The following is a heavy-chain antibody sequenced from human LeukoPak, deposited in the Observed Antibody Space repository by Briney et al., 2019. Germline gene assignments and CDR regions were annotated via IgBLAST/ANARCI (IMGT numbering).Heavy chain of an antibody. D-gene: IGHD6-13*01. J-gene: IGHJ6*02. CDR2: AHYRSKWYN. CDR3: AREYSSSWYMIYGMDV. V-gene: IGHV6-1*01. CDR1: GDSVSSNSAA. Sequence: SQTLSLTCAISGDSVSSNSAAWNWIRQSPSRGLEWLGGAHYRSKWYNDYAVSVKSRITINPDTSKNQFSLQLNSVTPEDTAVYYCAREYSSSWYMIYGMDVWGQGTTVTVSS.